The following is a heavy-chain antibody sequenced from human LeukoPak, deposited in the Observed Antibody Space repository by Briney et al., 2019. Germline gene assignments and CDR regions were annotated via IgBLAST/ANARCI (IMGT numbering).Heavy chain of an antibody. D-gene: IGHD2-2*01. V-gene: IGHV3-23*01. Sequence: GGSLRLSCAASGFTFSDYAMSWVGQAPGKGLDWVSAISGSGCRPSYAASVKGRFTISRDNSKNTLYLQMNSLRAEDTAVFYCAKVPRYCSSTSCYAGYFEYWGQGTLVTVSS. CDR2: ISGSGCRP. CDR3: AKVPRYCSSTSCYAGYFEY. J-gene: IGHJ4*02. CDR1: GFTFSDYA.